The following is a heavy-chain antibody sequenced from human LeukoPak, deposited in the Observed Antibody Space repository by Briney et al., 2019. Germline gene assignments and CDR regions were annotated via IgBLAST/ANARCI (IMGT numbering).Heavy chain of an antibody. Sequence: PGGSLRLSCAASGFTFANYGMTWVRQAPGKGPEWVSAISGSGTYTHYADSVKGRFTISRDNSKNTPYLQMNSLRAEDTAVYYCARGWDGDGFDPWGQGTLVTVSS. CDR2: ISGSGTYT. CDR3: ARGWDGDGFDP. J-gene: IGHJ5*02. V-gene: IGHV3-23*01. D-gene: IGHD4-17*01. CDR1: GFTFANYG.